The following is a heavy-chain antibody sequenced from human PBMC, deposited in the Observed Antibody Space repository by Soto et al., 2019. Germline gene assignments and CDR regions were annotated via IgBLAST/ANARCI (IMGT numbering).Heavy chain of an antibody. Sequence: GGSLRLSCGASGFTFSSYSMNWVRQAPGKGLEWVSSISSSSSYIYYADSVKGRFTISRDNAKNSLYLQMNSLRAEDTAVYYCARDEDYYDSSGYLFDPWGQGTLVTVSS. CDR3: ARDEDYYDSSGYLFDP. CDR2: ISSSSSYI. V-gene: IGHV3-21*01. CDR1: GFTFSSYS. J-gene: IGHJ5*02. D-gene: IGHD3-22*01.